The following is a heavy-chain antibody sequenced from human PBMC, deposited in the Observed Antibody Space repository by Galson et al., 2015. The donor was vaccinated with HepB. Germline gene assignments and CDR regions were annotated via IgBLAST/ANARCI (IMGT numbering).Heavy chain of an antibody. CDR1: GGSISSYY. CDR3: ARGVYRTYYDFWSGYPKDGMDV. V-gene: IGHV4-59*01. CDR2: IYYSGGT. Sequence: TLSLTCTVSGGSISSYYWSWTGKPPGKGLEWIGYIYYSGGTNYNPSLKSRVTISVDTSKNQFSLKLSTVTAADTAVYYCARGVYRTYYDFWSGYPKDGMDVWGKGTTVTVSS. J-gene: IGHJ6*04. D-gene: IGHD3-3*01.